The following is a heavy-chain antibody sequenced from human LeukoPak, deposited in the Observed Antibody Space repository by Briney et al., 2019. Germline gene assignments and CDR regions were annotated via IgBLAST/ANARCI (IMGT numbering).Heavy chain of an antibody. Sequence: PGGSLRLSCAASGFTFSSYGMHWVRQAPGKGLEGVAVISYDGSNKYYADSVKGRFTISRDNSKNTLYLQMNSLRAEDTAVYYCARGGYSYGYDAFDIWGQGTMVTVSS. V-gene: IGHV3-30*03. CDR2: ISYDGSNK. CDR1: GFTFSSYG. CDR3: ARGGYSYGYDAFDI. J-gene: IGHJ3*02. D-gene: IGHD5-18*01.